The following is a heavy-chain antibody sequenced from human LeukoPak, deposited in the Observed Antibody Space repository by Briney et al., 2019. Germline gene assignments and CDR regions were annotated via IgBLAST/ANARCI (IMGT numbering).Heavy chain of an antibody. CDR1: GGTFSSYA. CDR3: ARDGDGYNYGY. D-gene: IGHD5-24*01. J-gene: IGHJ4*02. V-gene: IGHV1-69*13. Sequence: ASVKVSCKASGGTFSSYAISWVRQAPGQGLGWMGGIIPIFGTANYAQKFQGRVTITADESTSTAYMELSSLRSEDTAVYYCARDGDGYNYGYWGQGTLVTVSS. CDR2: IIPIFGTA.